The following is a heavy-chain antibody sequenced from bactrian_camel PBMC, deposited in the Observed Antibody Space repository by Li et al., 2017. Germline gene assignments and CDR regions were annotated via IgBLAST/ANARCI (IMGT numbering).Heavy chain of an antibody. D-gene: IGHD1*01. J-gene: IGHJ6*01. V-gene: IGHV3S26*01. CDR3: TARYEFGLGACRGVGGLGF. Sequence: VQLVESGGGSAQAGTSLTLSCTASGYTYSTYWVDWFRQVPGKEREGVASIDSERWTSYADSVKGRFTISKDNRKNILYLQMNSLTPGDTAMYYCTARYEFGLGACRGVGGLGFWGQGTQVTVS. CDR2: IDSERWT. CDR1: GYTYSTYW.